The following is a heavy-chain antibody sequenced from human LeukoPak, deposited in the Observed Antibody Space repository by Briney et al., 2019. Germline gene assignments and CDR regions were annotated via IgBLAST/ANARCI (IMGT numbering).Heavy chain of an antibody. CDR2: IIPVFGTA. CDR1: GGTFSSYA. D-gene: IGHD2-2*01. CDR3: ARLYVPAAPDAFDI. V-gene: IGHV1-69*13. J-gene: IGHJ3*02. Sequence: SVKVSCKASGGTFSSYAISWVRQAPGQGLEWMGGIIPVFGTANYAEKFQGRVTITADESTSTAYMELSSLRSEDTAVYYCARLYVPAAPDAFDIWGQGTMVTVSS.